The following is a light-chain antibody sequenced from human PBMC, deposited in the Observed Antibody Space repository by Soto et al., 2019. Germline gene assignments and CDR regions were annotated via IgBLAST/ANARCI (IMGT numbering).Light chain of an antibody. CDR2: EVS. J-gene: IGLJ2*01. V-gene: IGLV2-23*02. CDR3: CSYAGSSTLV. CDR1: SSDVGSYNL. Sequence: QSVLTQPASVSGSPGQSITISCTGTSSDVGSYNLVSWYQQHPGKAPKLMIYEVSKRHSGVSNRFSGSKSGNTASLTISGLQAEDEADYYCCSYAGSSTLVFGGGTKLTVL.